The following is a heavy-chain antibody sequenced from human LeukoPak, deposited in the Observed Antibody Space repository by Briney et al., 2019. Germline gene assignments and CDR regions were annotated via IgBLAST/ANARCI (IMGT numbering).Heavy chain of an antibody. CDR3: ARRHIAVAGRPRDYFDY. CDR2: IYYSGST. V-gene: IGHV4-39*01. D-gene: IGHD6-19*01. CDR1: GGSTSSSSYY. J-gene: IGHJ4*02. Sequence: PSETLSLTCTVSGGSTSSSSYYWGWIRQPPGKGLEWIGSIYYSGSTYYNPSLKSRVTISVDTSKNQFSLKLSSVTAADTAVYYCARRHIAVAGRPRDYFDYWGQGTLVTVSS.